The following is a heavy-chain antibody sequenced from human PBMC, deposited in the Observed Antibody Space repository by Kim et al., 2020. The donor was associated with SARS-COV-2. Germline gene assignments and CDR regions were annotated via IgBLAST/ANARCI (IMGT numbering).Heavy chain of an antibody. D-gene: IGHD5-12*01. Sequence: GESLKISCKGSGYSFTSYWIGWVRQMPGKGLEWMGIIYPGDSDTRYSPSFQGQVTISADKPISTAYLQWSSLKASDTAMYYCARRGRDGYIAYGFDYWGQGTLVTVSS. V-gene: IGHV5-51*01. J-gene: IGHJ4*02. CDR2: IYPGDSDT. CDR1: GYSFTSYW. CDR3: ARRGRDGYIAYGFDY.